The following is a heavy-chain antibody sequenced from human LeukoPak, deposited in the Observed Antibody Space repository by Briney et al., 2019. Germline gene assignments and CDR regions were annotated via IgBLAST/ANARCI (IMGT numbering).Heavy chain of an antibody. CDR1: GDSITSGDYY. CDR2: IYHSGSP. J-gene: IGHJ4*02. Sequence: SETLSLTCSVSGDSITSGDYYWTWIRQSPGEGLEWLGYIYHSGSPLYHPSLESRLSLSVDTSKNQFSLTLTSVTAADSAVFYCARGVRGRKWYYFDSWGRGTLVTVSS. D-gene: IGHD2-15*01. V-gene: IGHV4-30-4*01. CDR3: ARGVRGRKWYYFDS.